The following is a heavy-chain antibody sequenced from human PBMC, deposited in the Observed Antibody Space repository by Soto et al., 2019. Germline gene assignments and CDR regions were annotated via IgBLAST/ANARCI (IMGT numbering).Heavy chain of an antibody. CDR3: AMVDNYVTPTPQDV. V-gene: IGHV1-18*01. D-gene: IGHD3-16*01. CDR1: GYTFTSYD. CDR2: MNPYNGNT. Sequence: ASVKVSCKASGYTFTSYDINWVRQATGQGLEWMGWMNPYNGNTHYATKVQGRLTMTTDTSTSTAYMDLGSLTSDDTAVYYCAMVDNYVTPTPQDVWGQGTTVTVSS. J-gene: IGHJ6*02.